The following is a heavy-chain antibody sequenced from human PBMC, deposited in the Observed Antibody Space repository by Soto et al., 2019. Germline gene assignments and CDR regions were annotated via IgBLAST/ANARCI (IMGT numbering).Heavy chain of an antibody. CDR3: AREISGIAARPPVEYYYYMDV. CDR2: INAGNGNT. CDR1: GYTFTSYA. J-gene: IGHJ6*03. Sequence: ASVKVSCKASGYTFTSYAMHWVRQAPGQRLEWMGWINAGNGNTKYSQKFQGRVTITRDTSASTAYMELSSLRSEDTAVYYCAREISGIAARPPVEYYYYMDVWGKGTTVTVSS. V-gene: IGHV1-3*01. D-gene: IGHD6-6*01.